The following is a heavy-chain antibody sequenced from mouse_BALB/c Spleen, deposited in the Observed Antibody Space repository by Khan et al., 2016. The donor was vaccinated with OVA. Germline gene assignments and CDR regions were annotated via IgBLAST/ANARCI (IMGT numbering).Heavy chain of an antibody. CDR2: IWGGGGT. D-gene: IGHD2-14*01. V-gene: IGHV2-6-4*01. CDR1: GFSLSRYN. J-gene: IGHJ4*01. Sequence: QVQLKESGPGLVAPSQSLSITCTVSGFSLSRYNIHWVRQPPGKGLNWLGMIWGGGGTDYNSTLKYRLSISKDNSKSQVFLRMNSLQTDDTAMYYCARAYYRYDGYYAMDYWGQGTSVTVSS. CDR3: ARAYYRYDGYYAMDY.